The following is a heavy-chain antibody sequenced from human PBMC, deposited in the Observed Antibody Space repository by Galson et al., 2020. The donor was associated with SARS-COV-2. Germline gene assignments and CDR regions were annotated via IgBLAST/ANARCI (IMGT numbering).Heavy chain of an antibody. CDR2: MNPNSGNT. V-gene: IGHV1-8*01. D-gene: IGHD3-9*01. CDR3: ARSPRPNYEILTGYYSDYYYYYMDV. Sequence: ASVKVSCKASGYTFTSYDINWVRQATGQGLEWMGWMNPNSGNTGYAQKFQGRVTMTRNTSISTAYMELSSLRSEDTAVYYCARSPRPNYEILTGYYSDYYYYYMDVWGKGTTVTVSS. CDR1: GYTFTSYD. J-gene: IGHJ6*03.